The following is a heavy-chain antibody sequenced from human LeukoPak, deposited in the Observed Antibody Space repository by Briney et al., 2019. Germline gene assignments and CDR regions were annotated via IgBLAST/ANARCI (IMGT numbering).Heavy chain of an antibody. J-gene: IGHJ4*02. CDR1: GFTFISYW. CDR2: INSDGSTT. Sequence: PGGSLRLSCAAPGFTFISYWMHWVRQAPGKGLVWVSRINSDGSTTNYAASVKGRFTISRDTAKNTLYLQMNSLRAEDTAVYYCARGHHYYDSSAYYYWGQGTLVTVSS. D-gene: IGHD3-22*01. CDR3: ARGHHYYDSSAYYY. V-gene: IGHV3-74*01.